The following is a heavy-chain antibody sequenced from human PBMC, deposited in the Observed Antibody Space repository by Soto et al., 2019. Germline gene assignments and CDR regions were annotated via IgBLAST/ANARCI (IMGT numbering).Heavy chain of an antibody. CDR2: ISFDGYYK. CDR1: GFTFSSYG. Sequence: QVQLVESGGGVVQPGRSLRLSCVGSGFTFSSYGMHWVRQAPGKGLEWLAVISFDGYYKYHADSVKGRFTISRDNSKNTVFLEMSSLRPEDTAVYYFVKDDFHSGSYESWYFDVWAGGTLVTVSS. J-gene: IGHJ2*01. CDR3: VKDDFHSGSYESWYFDV. V-gene: IGHV3-30*18. D-gene: IGHD1-26*01.